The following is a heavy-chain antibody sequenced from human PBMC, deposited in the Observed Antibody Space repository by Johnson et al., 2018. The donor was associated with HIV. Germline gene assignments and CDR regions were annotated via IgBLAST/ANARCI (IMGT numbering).Heavy chain of an antibody. J-gene: IGHJ3*02. CDR3: ARDSEWELGQEGAFDI. CDR2: IWYDGINK. V-gene: IGHV3-33*01. D-gene: IGHD1-26*01. CDR1: GFTFSTYD. Sequence: VQLVESGGGVVQPGRSLRLSCAASGFTFSTYDMHWVRQAPGKGLEWVAIIWYDGINKYYADSVKGRFTISRDNSKNTLYLQMNSLRAEDTAVYYCARDSEWELGQEGAFDIWGQGTMVTVSS.